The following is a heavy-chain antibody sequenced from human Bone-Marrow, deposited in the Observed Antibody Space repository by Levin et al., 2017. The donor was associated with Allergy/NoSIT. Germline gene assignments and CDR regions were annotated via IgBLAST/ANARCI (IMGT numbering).Heavy chain of an antibody. CDR2: ISWDSATI. CDR3: AKDIGRYSSSWYYFEH. J-gene: IGHJ4*02. V-gene: IGHV3-9*01. Sequence: SLKISCAASGFTFDAYAMHWVRQAPGKGLEWVSGISWDSATIAYADSVKGRFTISRDNAKNSLYLQMNSLRAEDTALYYCAKDIGRYSSSWYYFEHWGQGTLVTVSS. D-gene: IGHD6-13*01. CDR1: GFTFDAYA.